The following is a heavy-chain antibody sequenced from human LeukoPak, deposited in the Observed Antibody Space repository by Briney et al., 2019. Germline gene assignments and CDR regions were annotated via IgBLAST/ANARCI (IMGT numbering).Heavy chain of an antibody. CDR2: IKQDGSEK. Sequence: GGSLRLSCAASGFTFSSYWMSWVRQAPGRGLEWVANIKQDGSEKYYVDSVKGRFTISRDNAKNPLYLQMNSLRAEDTAVYYCARTLGSYYGLYYFDYWGQGTLVTVSS. CDR3: ARTLGSYYGLYYFDY. V-gene: IGHV3-7*01. CDR1: GFTFSSYW. D-gene: IGHD1-26*01. J-gene: IGHJ4*02.